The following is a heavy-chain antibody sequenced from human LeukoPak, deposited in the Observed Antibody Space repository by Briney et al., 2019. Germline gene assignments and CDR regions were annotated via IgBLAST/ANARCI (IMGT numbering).Heavy chain of an antibody. Sequence: SETLSLTCSVSGGSITSGGYYWSWIRQLPGKGLEWVGYIYYTGNTYYNPSLESRLSISLDTSQNHLSLKLNSVTAADTAVYFCARGASRCDYWGQGTLVTVSS. V-gene: IGHV4-31*03. D-gene: IGHD1-26*01. J-gene: IGHJ4*02. CDR3: ARGASRCDY. CDR2: IYYTGNT. CDR1: GGSITSGGYY.